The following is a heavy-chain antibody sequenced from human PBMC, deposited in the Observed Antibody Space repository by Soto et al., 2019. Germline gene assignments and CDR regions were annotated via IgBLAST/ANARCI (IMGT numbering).Heavy chain of an antibody. CDR1: GYTFTSYD. D-gene: IGHD3-10*01. CDR3: ARRSGSYYNVDYYYMDV. J-gene: IGHJ6*03. Sequence: ASVKVSCKASGYTFTSYDINWVRQATGQGLEWMGWMNPNSGNTGYAQKFQGRVTMTRNTSISTAYMELSSLRSEDTAVYYCARRSGSYYNVDYYYMDVWGKVTTVTVSS. CDR2: MNPNSGNT. V-gene: IGHV1-8*01.